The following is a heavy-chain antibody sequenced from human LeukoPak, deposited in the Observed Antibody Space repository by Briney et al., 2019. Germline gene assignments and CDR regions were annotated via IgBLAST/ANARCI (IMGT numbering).Heavy chain of an antibody. Sequence: GGSLRLSCAASGFTFSDYYMSWVRQAPGKGLEWVGFIRSKAYGVTTENAASVKGRFTTSRDDSKSIAYLQMNSLKTEDTAVYYCSRADYYGSGSPISLDVWGKGTTVTVSS. CDR1: GFTFSDYY. D-gene: IGHD3-10*01. V-gene: IGHV3-49*04. J-gene: IGHJ6*04. CDR3: SRADYYGSGSPISLDV. CDR2: IRSKAYGVTT.